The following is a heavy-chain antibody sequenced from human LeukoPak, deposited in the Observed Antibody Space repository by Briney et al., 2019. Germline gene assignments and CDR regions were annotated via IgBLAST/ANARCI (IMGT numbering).Heavy chain of an antibody. V-gene: IGHV1-46*01. CDR3: ARGSLTFATYDSSGYYCNY. CDR2: INPSGGST. J-gene: IGHJ4*02. D-gene: IGHD3-22*01. Sequence: ASVKVSCKASGYTFTSYYMHWVRQAPGQGLEWMGIINPSGGSTSYAQKFQGRVTMTRDTSISTAYMELSSLRSDDTAVYYCARGSLTFATYDSSGYYCNYWGQGTLVTVSS. CDR1: GYTFTSYY.